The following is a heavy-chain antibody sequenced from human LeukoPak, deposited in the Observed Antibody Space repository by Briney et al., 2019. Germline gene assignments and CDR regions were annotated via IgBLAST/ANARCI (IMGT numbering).Heavy chain of an antibody. CDR1: GYTFTTYD. J-gene: IGHJ4*02. V-gene: IGHV1-8*01. CDR2: LNPSNGNT. D-gene: IGHD3-9*01. CDR3: ASGRFYDWLLSH. Sequence: ASVRVSCKASGYTFTTYDINWVRQAPGQGLEWVGRLNPSNGNTDYAQNFRGRFTMTKDNSRNTAYMELDSLRSEDTAVYYCASGRFYDWLLSHWGQGTLVTVSS.